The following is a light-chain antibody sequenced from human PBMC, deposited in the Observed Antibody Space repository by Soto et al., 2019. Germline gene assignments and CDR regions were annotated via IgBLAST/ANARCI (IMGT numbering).Light chain of an antibody. CDR3: QQYGSSPLT. V-gene: IGKV3-20*01. CDR1: QSVSSSY. Sequence: DIFLTQSPFTPSLSPAEIATLSCTASQSVSSSYLAWYQQKPGQAPRLLIYGASSRATGIPDRFSGSGSGTDFTLTISRLEPEDFAVYYCQQYGSSPLTFGGGTRLEIK. J-gene: IGKJ5*01. CDR2: GAS.